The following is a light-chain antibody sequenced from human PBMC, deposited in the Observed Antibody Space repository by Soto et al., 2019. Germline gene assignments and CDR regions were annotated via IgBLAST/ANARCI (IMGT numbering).Light chain of an antibody. CDR2: DTS. Sequence: EIVLTQSPATLSLSPGERATLSCRASQSVSSYLAWYQQKPGQAPRLLIYDTSKRATRIPARFSGSGTGTNIPITINSLEPEDFAVYYCQQRNNWLRSFTVGPGTKVDIK. V-gene: IGKV3-11*01. J-gene: IGKJ3*01. CDR3: QQRNNWLRSFT. CDR1: QSVSSY.